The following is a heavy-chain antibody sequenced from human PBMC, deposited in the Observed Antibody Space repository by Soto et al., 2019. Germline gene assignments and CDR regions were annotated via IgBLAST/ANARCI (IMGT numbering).Heavy chain of an antibody. V-gene: IGHV3-11*01. J-gene: IGHJ6*02. CDR2: ISNTGTTM. Sequence: GGSLRLSCAASGFTFSDYYMNWIRQSPGKGLEWVSYISNTGTTMYYADSVKGRFTISRDNAKNSLYLHMESLRPEDTALYYCASGLRFYYYAIDVWGQGTTVTVSS. D-gene: IGHD4-17*01. CDR3: ASGLRFYYYAIDV. CDR1: GFTFSDYY.